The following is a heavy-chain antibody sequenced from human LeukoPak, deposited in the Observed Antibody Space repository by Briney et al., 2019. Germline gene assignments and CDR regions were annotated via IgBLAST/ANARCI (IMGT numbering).Heavy chain of an antibody. D-gene: IGHD1-26*01. V-gene: IGHV3-23*01. CDR1: GFTFSSYW. CDR3: AKGAKRVVGATTHWIDP. J-gene: IGHJ5*02. CDR2: FSGSGGST. Sequence: GGSLRLSCAASGFTFSSYWMHWVRQAPGKGLECISGFSGSGGSTYYADSVKGRFTISRDNSKNTLYLQMNSLRAEDTAVYYCAKGAKRVVGATTHWIDPWGQGTLVTVSS.